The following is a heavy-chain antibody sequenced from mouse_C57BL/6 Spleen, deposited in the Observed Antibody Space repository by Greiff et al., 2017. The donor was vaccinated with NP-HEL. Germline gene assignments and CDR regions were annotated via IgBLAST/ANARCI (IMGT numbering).Heavy chain of an antibody. CDR2: IYPGSGST. J-gene: IGHJ2*01. CDR1: GYTFTSYW. D-gene: IGHD2-5*01. Sequence: QVQLQQPGAELVKPGASVKMSCKASGYTFTSYWITWVKQRPGQGLEWIGDIYPGSGSTNYNEKFKSKATLTVDTSSSTAYMQLSSLTSEDSAVYYCERNAYYSRAFDYWGQGTTLTVSS. CDR3: ERNAYYSRAFDY. V-gene: IGHV1-55*01.